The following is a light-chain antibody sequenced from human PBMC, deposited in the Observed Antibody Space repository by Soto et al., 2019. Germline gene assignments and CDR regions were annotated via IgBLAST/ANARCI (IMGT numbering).Light chain of an antibody. CDR3: SSYAGSYTYV. CDR2: DVY. J-gene: IGLJ1*01. V-gene: IGLV2-11*01. CDR1: SSDVGGYNS. Sequence: QSALTQPPSVSGSPGQSVTISCTGTSSDVGGYNSVSWYQQHPGKVPKPMIYDVYKRPSGVPDRFSGYKSANTASLTISGLQAEDEADYYCSSYAGSYTYVFGTGTKLTVL.